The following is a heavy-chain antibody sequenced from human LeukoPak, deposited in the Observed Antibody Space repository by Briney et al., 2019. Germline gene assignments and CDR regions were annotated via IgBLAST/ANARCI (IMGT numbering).Heavy chain of an antibody. J-gene: IGHJ4*02. D-gene: IGHD3-22*01. Sequence: SETLSLTCTVSGGSISSYYWSWIRQPPGKGLEWIGYIYYSGSTNYNPSLKSRVTISVDTSKNQFSLKLSSATAADTAVYYCARVRTYYYDSSGYRKSAFDYWGQGTLVTVSS. V-gene: IGHV4-59*12. CDR3: ARVRTYYYDSSGYRKSAFDY. CDR1: GGSISSYY. CDR2: IYYSGST.